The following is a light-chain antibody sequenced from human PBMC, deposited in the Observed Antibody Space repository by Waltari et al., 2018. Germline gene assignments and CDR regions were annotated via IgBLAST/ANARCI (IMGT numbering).Light chain of an antibody. CDR3: SSYAGSNNVV. CDR2: GLS. J-gene: IGLJ2*01. CDR1: SSDVGGYNY. V-gene: IGLV2-8*01. Sequence: QSALTQPPSASGSPGQSVTISCTGTSSDVGGYNYVPWYQQHPGKAPKLMVYGLSKRPPGAPGRFSGYKSGNTASLTVSGLQAEDEADYYCSSYAGSNNVVFGGGTKLTVL.